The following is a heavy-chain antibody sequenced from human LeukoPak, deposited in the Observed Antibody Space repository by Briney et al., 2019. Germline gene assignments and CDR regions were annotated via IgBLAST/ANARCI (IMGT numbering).Heavy chain of an antibody. J-gene: IGHJ4*02. CDR3: AKDLSPGYSSGWYGRYFDY. V-gene: IGHV3-23*01. Sequence: GGSLRLSCAASGFTFSSYAMSWVRQAPGMGLEWVSGISSSGGSTYYADSVKGRFTISRDNSKNTLYLQMNSLRAEDTAVYYCAKDLSPGYSSGWYGRYFDYWGQGTLVTVSS. D-gene: IGHD6-19*01. CDR2: ISSSGGST. CDR1: GFTFSSYA.